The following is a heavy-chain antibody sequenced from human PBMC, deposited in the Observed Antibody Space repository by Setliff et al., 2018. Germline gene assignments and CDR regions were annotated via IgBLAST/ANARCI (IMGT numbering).Heavy chain of an antibody. D-gene: IGHD1-1*01. CDR2: VFYSGAT. J-gene: IGHJ4*02. CDR3: AKGGTYRYFDF. CDR1: GGSLSGAS. Sequence: SETLSLTCTVSGGSLSGASIVTWIRQPPGKGLEFIGYVFYSGATKYDPSLKSRAIMSVDASKNEISLKLKSVTAADTAVYYCAKGGTYRYFDFWGQGALVTVSS. V-gene: IGHV4-61*08.